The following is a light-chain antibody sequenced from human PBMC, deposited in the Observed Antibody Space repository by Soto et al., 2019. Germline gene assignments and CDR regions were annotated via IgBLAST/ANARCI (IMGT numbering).Light chain of an antibody. CDR1: QSVSSY. Sequence: EIVLTQSPATLSLSPGERATLSCRASQSVSSYLAWYQQKPGQAPRLLIYDASNRATGIPARFIGSGSGTDFTLTISSLEPEDVAVYYCQQRSNWPPWTFGQGTKVEIK. J-gene: IGKJ1*01. V-gene: IGKV3-11*01. CDR2: DAS. CDR3: QQRSNWPPWT.